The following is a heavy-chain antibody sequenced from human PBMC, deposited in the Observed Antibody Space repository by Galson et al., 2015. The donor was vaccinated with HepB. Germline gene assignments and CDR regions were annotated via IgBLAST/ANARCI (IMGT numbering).Heavy chain of an antibody. J-gene: IGHJ4*02. CDR3: ARGAAPLGIVVVPAALGGFFDY. V-gene: IGHV3-30-3*01. D-gene: IGHD2-2*03. CDR1: GFTFSSYA. CDR2: ISYDGSNK. Sequence: SLRLSCAASGFTFSSYAMHWVRQAPGKGLEWVAVISYDGSNKYYADSVKGRFTISRDNSKNTLYLQMNSLRAEDTAVYYCARGAAPLGIVVVPAALGGFFDYWGQGTLVTVSS.